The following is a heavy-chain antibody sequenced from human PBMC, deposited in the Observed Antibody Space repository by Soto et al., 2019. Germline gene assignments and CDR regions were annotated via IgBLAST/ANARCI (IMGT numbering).Heavy chain of an antibody. CDR1: GFTFSSYG. CDR2: IWYDGSNK. Sequence: GGSLRLSCAASGFTFSSYGMHWVRQAPGKGLEWVAVIWYDGSNKYYADSVKGRFTISRDNSKNTLYLQMNSLRAEDTAVYYCAREVGPRYSSSWYPDAFDIWGQGTMVTVSS. CDR3: AREVGPRYSSSWYPDAFDI. V-gene: IGHV3-33*01. J-gene: IGHJ3*02. D-gene: IGHD6-13*01.